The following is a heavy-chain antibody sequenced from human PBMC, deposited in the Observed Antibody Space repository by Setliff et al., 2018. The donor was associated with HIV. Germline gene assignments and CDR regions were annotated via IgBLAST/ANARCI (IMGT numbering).Heavy chain of an antibody. J-gene: IGHJ6*02. CDR2: IYFTGSS. V-gene: IGHV4-59*01. CDR1: GGSISTYY. D-gene: IGHD6-13*01. Sequence: SETLSLTCTVSGGSISTYYWSWIRQPPGKGLEWIWSIYFTGSSDNNPSLKSRVTLSVDTSKHQFSLKLSSVTAEDTAVYYCARGRQAGGSSRWPYYYYYYGMDVWGQGTTVTVSS. CDR3: ARGRQAGGSSRWPYYYYYYGMDV.